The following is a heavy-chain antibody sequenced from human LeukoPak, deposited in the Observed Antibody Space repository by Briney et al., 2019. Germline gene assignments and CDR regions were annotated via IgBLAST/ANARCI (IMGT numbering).Heavy chain of an antibody. V-gene: IGHV3-11*01. Sequence: GGSLRLSCAASGFTFSDYYMSWIRPAPGKGLEWVSYISSSGSTIYYADSVKGRFTISRDNAKNSLYLQMNSLRAEDTAVYYCARDARDCSGGSCYSEFDYWGQGTLVTVSS. CDR3: ARDARDCSGGSCYSEFDY. J-gene: IGHJ4*02. CDR2: ISSSGSTI. D-gene: IGHD2-15*01. CDR1: GFTFSDYY.